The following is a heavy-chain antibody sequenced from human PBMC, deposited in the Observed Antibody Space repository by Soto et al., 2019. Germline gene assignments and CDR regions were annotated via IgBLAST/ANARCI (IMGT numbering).Heavy chain of an antibody. J-gene: IGHJ4*02. CDR2: ISGSGGST. CDR3: AKCGIFYIPGLFEN. CDR1: GFNFGSYA. D-gene: IGHD1-26*01. Sequence: EVQLLESGGRLVQPGGSLRLSCAASGFNFGSYAMSWVRQAPGKGLEWISTISGSGGSTRYADSVKGRFTVSRDNSKNTVHLQMTSLSAEDTAVYYCAKCGIFYIPGLFENWGQGTLVTVSS. V-gene: IGHV3-23*01.